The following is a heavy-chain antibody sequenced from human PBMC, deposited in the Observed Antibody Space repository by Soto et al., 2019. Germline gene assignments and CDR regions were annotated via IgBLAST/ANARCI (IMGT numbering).Heavy chain of an antibody. D-gene: IGHD3-9*01. CDR3: ASTYYDILTTYRSAFDI. CDR2: ISYDGSNK. Sequence: QVQLVESGGGVVQPGRSLTLSCAASGFIFNNYAMHWVRQAPGKGLEWVTVISYDGSNKYYGESVKGRFTISRDNSRNKPYLQINRLRAEDTAVYYCASTYYDILTTYRSAFDIWGQGTMVTVSS. J-gene: IGHJ3*02. CDR1: GFIFNNYA. V-gene: IGHV3-30-3*01.